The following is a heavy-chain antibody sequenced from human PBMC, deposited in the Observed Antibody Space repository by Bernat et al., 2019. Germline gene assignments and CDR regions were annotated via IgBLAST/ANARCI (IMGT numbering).Heavy chain of an antibody. CDR2: INSDGSST. Sequence: EVQLVESGGGLVQPGGSLRLSCAASGFTFSSYWMHWVRRAAGKGLVWVSRINSDGSSTSYADAVKGRFTISRDNAKNTLFLQMNSLRAEDTAVYYCIGGAPFDYGGQGTLVTVSS. J-gene: IGHJ4*02. CDR3: IGGAPFDY. V-gene: IGHV3-74*01. CDR1: GFTFSSYW.